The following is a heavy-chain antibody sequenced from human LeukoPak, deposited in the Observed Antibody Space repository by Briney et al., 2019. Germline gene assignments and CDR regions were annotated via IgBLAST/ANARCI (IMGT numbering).Heavy chain of an antibody. CDR1: GFSFSSSA. CDR2: INHSGST. J-gene: IGHJ4*02. Sequence: PGGSLRLSCAASGFSFSSSAMGWVRQPPGKGLEWIGEINHSGSTNYNPSLKSRVTISVDTSKNQFSLKLSSVTAADTAVYYCARAIPLLLWFGELPIDYWGQGTLVTVSS. CDR3: ARAIPLLLWFGELPIDY. V-gene: IGHV4-34*01. D-gene: IGHD3-10*01.